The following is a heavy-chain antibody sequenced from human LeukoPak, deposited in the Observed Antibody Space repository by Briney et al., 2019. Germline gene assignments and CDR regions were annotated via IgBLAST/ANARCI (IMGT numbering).Heavy chain of an antibody. D-gene: IGHD3-10*01. V-gene: IGHV3-11*03. CDR2: ISSSSSYT. CDR3: ASGITMVRGVNDAFDI. Sequence: GGSLRLSCAASGVTFSDYYMSWIRQAPGKGLEWVSYISSSSSYTNYADSVKGRFTISRDNANNSLYLQMNSLRAEDTAVYYCASGITMVRGVNDAFDIWGQGTMVTVSS. CDR1: GVTFSDYY. J-gene: IGHJ3*02.